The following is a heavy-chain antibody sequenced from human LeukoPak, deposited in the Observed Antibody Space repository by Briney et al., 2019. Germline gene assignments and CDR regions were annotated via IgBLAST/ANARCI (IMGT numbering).Heavy chain of an antibody. CDR1: GGSFSGYY. D-gene: IGHD2-8*01. CDR2: INHSGST. Sequence: SETLSLTCAVYGGSFSGYYWSWIRQPPGKGLEWIGEINHSGSTNYNPSLKSRVTISVDTSKNQFSLKLSSVTAADTAVYYCARVMVCADYWGQGTLSPSPQ. J-gene: IGHJ4*02. V-gene: IGHV4-34*01. CDR3: ARVMVCADY.